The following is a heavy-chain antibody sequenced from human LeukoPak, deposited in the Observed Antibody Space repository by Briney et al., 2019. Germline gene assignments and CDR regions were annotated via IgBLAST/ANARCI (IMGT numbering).Heavy chain of an antibody. J-gene: IGHJ4*02. CDR2: FDAEDGET. V-gene: IGHV1-24*01. CDR3: ATRMVVVPAGPFDY. Sequence: ASVKVSCKVSGYTLTELSMHWVRHAPGKGLEWMGGFDAEDGETIYAQKFQGRVTMTEDTSTDTAYMELSSLRSEDTAVYYCATRMVVVPAGPFDYWGQGTLVTVSS. D-gene: IGHD2-2*01. CDR1: GYTLTELS.